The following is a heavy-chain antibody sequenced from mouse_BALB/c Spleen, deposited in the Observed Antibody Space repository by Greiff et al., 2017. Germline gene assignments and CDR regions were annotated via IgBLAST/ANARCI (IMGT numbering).Heavy chain of an antibody. V-gene: IGHV3-6*02. D-gene: IGHD1-1*01. CDR2: ISYDGSN. Sequence: EVKLLESGPGLVKPSQSLSLTCSVTGYSITSGYYWNWIRQFPGNKLEWMGYISYDGSNNYNPSLKNRISITRDTSKNQFFLKLNSVTTEDTATYYCARGVPYYYGSRYYFDYWGQGTTLTVSS. CDR3: ARGVPYYYGSRYYFDY. J-gene: IGHJ2*01. CDR1: GYSITSGYY.